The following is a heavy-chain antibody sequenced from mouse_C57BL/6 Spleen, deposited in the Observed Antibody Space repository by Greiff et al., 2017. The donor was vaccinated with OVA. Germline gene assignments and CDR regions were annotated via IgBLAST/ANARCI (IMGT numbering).Heavy chain of an antibody. V-gene: IGHV1-19*01. CDR1: GYTFTDYY. Sequence: VQLQQSGPVLVKPGASVKMSCKASGYTFTDYYMNWVKQSHGKSLEWIGVINPYNGGTSYNQKFKGKATLTVDKSSSTAYMELNSLTSEDSAVYYCAREDHYYAMDYWGQGTSVTVSS. CDR2: INPYNGGT. CDR3: AREDHYYAMDY. J-gene: IGHJ4*01.